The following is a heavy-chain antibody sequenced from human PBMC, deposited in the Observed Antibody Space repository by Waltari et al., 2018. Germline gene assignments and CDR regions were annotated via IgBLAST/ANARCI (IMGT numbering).Heavy chain of an antibody. Sequence: QLQLQESGPGLVKPSETLSLTCTVSGGSISSSSYYWGWIRQPPGKGLEWIGIIYYSGSTYYNPSLKSRVTISVDTSKNQFSLKLSSVTAADTAVYYCARNPSGWSNWFDPWGQGTLVTVSS. CDR3: ARNPSGWSNWFDP. V-gene: IGHV4-39*07. CDR1: GGSISSSSYY. J-gene: IGHJ5*02. D-gene: IGHD6-19*01. CDR2: IYYSGST.